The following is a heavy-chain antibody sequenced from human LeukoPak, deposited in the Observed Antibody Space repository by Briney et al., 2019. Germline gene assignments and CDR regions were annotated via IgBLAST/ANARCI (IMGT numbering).Heavy chain of an antibody. CDR1: GFTFSSYA. CDR2: IKQDGSEK. J-gene: IGHJ6*02. V-gene: IGHV3-7*04. D-gene: IGHD2-2*01. Sequence: GGSLRLSCEASGFTFSSYAMSWVRQAPGKGLEWVANIKQDGSEKYYVDSVKGRFTISRDNAKNSLYLQMNSLRAEDTAVYYCARDSGVVPAAMATYYYYYGMDVWGQGTTVTVSS. CDR3: ARDSGVVPAAMATYYYYYGMDV.